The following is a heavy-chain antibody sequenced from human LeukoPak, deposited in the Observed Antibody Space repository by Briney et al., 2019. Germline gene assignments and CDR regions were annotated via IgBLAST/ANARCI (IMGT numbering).Heavy chain of an antibody. J-gene: IGHJ4*02. CDR2: IYTSGST. CDR3: ARRVWSGYFPHFDY. V-gene: IGHV4-61*02. Sequence: SQTLSLTCTVSGGSISSGSYYWSWIRQPAGKGLEWIGRIYTSGSTNYNPSLKSRVTISVVTSKNQFSLKLSSVTAADTAVYYCARRVWSGYFPHFDYWGQGTLVTVSS. D-gene: IGHD3-3*01. CDR1: GGSISSGSYY.